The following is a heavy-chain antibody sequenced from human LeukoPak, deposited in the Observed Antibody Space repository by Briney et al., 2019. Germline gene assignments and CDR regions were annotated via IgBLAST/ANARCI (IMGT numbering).Heavy chain of an antibody. CDR1: GGSISSYY. CDR3: ARGGTAFDY. D-gene: IGHD3-16*01. CDR2: IYYSGGT. J-gene: IGHJ4*02. V-gene: IGHV4-59*01. Sequence: SETLSLTCTVSGGSISSYYWSWIRQSPGKGLEWIGYIYYSGGTNYSPSLKSRVTISEDTSKNQFSLKLTSVTAADTAVYYCARGGTAFDYWGQGTLVTVSS.